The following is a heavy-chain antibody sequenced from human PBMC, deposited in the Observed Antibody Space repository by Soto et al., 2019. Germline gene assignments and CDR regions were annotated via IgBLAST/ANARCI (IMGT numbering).Heavy chain of an antibody. CDR2: INAGNGNT. V-gene: IGHV1-3*01. CDR3: ARVSGSSSGWYYYYYGMDV. J-gene: IGHJ6*02. CDR1: GYTFTSYA. Sequence: QVQLVQSGAEVKKPGASVKVSCKASGYTFTSYAMHWVRQAPGQRLEWIGWINAGNGNTKYSQKFQGRVTITRDTSASTAYMELSSLISEDTAVYYCARVSGSSSGWYYYYYGMDVWGQGTTVTVSS. D-gene: IGHD6-19*01.